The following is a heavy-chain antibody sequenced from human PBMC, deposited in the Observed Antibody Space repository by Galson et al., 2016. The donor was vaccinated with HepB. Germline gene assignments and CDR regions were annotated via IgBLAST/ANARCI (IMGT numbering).Heavy chain of an antibody. J-gene: IGHJ4*02. Sequence: SLRLSCAASGFTFSSYAMSWVRQAPGKGLEWVSAITISGDYRYYADSVKGRLTISRDNSKNTLYLQMTSLRAEDTAAYYCAKDLIAVAGPYFDSWGQGTLVTVSS. CDR3: AKDLIAVAGPYFDS. CDR2: ITISGDYR. D-gene: IGHD6-19*01. V-gene: IGHV3-23*01. CDR1: GFTFSSYA.